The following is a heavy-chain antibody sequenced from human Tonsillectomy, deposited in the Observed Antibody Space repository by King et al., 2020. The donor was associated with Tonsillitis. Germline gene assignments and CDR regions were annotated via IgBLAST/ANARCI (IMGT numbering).Heavy chain of an antibody. Sequence: VQLVESGGGVVQPGRSLRLSCAASGFMFSSYGMHWVRQAPGKGLEWLVVISFDGGNKHYADSVKGRFTISRDNSKNTLYLQMNSLTADDSAVYSCARSIAVADPFDLWGQGTLVTVSS. V-gene: IGHV3-30*03. D-gene: IGHD6-19*01. J-gene: IGHJ4*02. CDR1: GFMFSSYG. CDR2: ISFDGGNK. CDR3: ARSIAVADPFDL.